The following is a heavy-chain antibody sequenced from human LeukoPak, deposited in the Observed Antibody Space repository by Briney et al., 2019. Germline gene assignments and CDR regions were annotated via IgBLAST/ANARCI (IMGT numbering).Heavy chain of an antibody. D-gene: IGHD2-2*01. CDR1: GGSISSYY. CDR2: IYYSGST. V-gene: IGHV4-59*01. CDR3: ARVRSTSWPVPYNWFDP. J-gene: IGHJ5*02. Sequence: PSETLSLTCTVSGGSISSYYWSWIRQPPGKGLEWIGYIYYSGSTNYNPSLKSRVTISVDTSKNKFSLKLSSVTAADTAVYYCARVRSTSWPVPYNWFDPWGQGTLITVSS.